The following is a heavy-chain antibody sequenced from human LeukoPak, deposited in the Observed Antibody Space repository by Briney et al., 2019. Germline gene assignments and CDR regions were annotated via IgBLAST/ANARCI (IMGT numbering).Heavy chain of an antibody. J-gene: IGHJ6*04. V-gene: IGHV3-7*01. Sequence: GGSLRLSCAASGFTFSTNEMSWVRQAPGKGLEWVAYIKQDGSEKYYVDSVKGRFTISRDNAKNSLYLQMNSLRAEDTAVYYCAELGITMIGGVWGKGTTVTISS. CDR3: AELGITMIGGV. CDR1: GFTFSTNE. CDR2: IKQDGSEK. D-gene: IGHD3-10*02.